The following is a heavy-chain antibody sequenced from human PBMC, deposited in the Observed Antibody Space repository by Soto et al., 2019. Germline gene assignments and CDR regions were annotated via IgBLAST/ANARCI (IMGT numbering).Heavy chain of an antibody. CDR3: AKDGGYSYGYSPRNYYGMDV. V-gene: IGHV3-23*01. Sequence: GGSLRLSCAASGFTFSSYAMSWVRQAPGKGLEWVSAISTSGGSSYYADSVKGRFTISRDNSKNTLYLQMNSLRAEDTAVYYCAKDGGYSYGYSPRNYYGMDVWGQGTTVTVSS. CDR2: ISTSGGSS. CDR1: GFTFSSYA. J-gene: IGHJ6*02. D-gene: IGHD5-18*01.